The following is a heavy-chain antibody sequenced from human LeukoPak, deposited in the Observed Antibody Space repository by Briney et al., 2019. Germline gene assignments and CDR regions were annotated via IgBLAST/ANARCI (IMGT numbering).Heavy chain of an antibody. CDR3: ARVRVIDWGSSYFDY. CDR2: IFHTGST. CDR1: GDSISNSNW. J-gene: IGHJ4*02. V-gene: IGHV4-4*02. Sequence: PSGTLSLTCAASGDSISNSNWWSWVRQPPGKGLEWIGYIFHTGSTNYNPSLKSRVTISVDKSKNQFSLRLISVTAADTAVYFCARVRVIDWGSSYFDYWGQGNLVTVSS. D-gene: IGHD3-9*01.